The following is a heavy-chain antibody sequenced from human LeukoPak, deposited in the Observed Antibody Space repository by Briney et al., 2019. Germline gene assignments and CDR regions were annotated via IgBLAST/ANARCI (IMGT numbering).Heavy chain of an antibody. V-gene: IGHV4-59*01. J-gene: IGHJ5*01. CDR3: ARADDKSGYFGGRFDS. CDR2: VSYSGGT. Sequence: SETLSLTCTVSGGPISTYYWSWIRQPPGKRLEWIGYVSYSGGTNYNPSLKSRVTISVDTSKNQFSLKLTSVTAADTALYYCARADDKSGYFGGRFDSLGQGTLVTGSS. CDR1: GGPISTYY. D-gene: IGHD3-22*01.